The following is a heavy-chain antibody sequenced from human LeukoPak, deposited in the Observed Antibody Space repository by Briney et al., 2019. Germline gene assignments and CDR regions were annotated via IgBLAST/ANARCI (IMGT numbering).Heavy chain of an antibody. V-gene: IGHV1-46*01. CDR1: GYTFTSYH. CDR3: AREKRHYYDSSGYWGY. J-gene: IGHJ4*02. Sequence: ASVKVSCKASGYTFTSYHMHWVRQAPGQGLEWMGITNPSGGTTNYAQKFRGRVTMTRDMSTSTVYMELSSLRSEDTAVYYCAREKRHYYDSSGYWGYWGQGTLVTVSS. D-gene: IGHD3-22*01. CDR2: TNPSGGTT.